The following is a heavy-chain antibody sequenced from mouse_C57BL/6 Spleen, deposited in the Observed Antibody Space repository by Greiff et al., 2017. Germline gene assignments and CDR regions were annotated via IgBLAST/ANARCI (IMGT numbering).Heavy chain of an antibody. CDR2: IHPSDSDT. V-gene: IGHV1-74*01. D-gene: IGHD1-1*01. J-gene: IGHJ1*03. CDR1: GYTFTSYW. CDR3: AAASYYYGSRYFDV. Sequence: QVQLKQPGAELVKPGASVKVSCKASGYTFTSYWMHWVKQRPGQGLEWIGRIHPSDSDTNYNQKFKGKATLTVDKSSSTAYMQLSSLTSEDSAVYYCAAASYYYGSRYFDVWGTGTTVTVSS.